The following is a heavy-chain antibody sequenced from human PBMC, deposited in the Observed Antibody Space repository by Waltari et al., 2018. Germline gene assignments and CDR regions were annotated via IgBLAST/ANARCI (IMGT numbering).Heavy chain of an antibody. J-gene: IGHJ3*02. CDR1: GLTFSGPA. D-gene: IGHD3-22*01. V-gene: IGHV3-73*01. CDR2: IRSKTNNYAT. CDR3: TRNDGSLITMNDPSFDI. Sequence: EVQLVESGGGLVQPGGSLKLSCAASGLTFSGPAMHWVRQASGKGLEWVGRIRSKTNNYATAYAASMKGRFTISRDDSKNTAYLQMNSLKTEDTAVYYCTRNDGSLITMNDPSFDIWGQGTLVTVSS.